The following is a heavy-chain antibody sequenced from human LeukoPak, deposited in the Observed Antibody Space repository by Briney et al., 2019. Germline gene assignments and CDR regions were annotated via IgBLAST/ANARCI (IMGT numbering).Heavy chain of an antibody. Sequence: GGTLRLSCAASGFTFSSYGMSWVRQAPGKGLEWVSAISGSGGSTYYADSVKGRFTISRDNSKNTLYLQMNSLRAEDTAVYFCARRSGVAVAGAFDYWGQGTLVTVSS. CDR2: ISGSGGST. V-gene: IGHV3-23*01. CDR1: GFTFSSYG. CDR3: ARRSGVAVAGAFDY. D-gene: IGHD6-19*01. J-gene: IGHJ4*02.